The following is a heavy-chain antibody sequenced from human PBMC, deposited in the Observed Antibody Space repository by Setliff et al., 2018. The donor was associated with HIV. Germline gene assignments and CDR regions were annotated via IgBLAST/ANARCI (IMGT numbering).Heavy chain of an antibody. Sequence: GGSLRLSCAASVFTFNNYGMNWVRQAPGKGLEWVAFIRYDGSQKYYVDSVKGRFTTSRDNSKNTLYLQMNSLRVEDTAVYYCAKDVCSGAYCYAYYYYGMDVWGQGTMVTVSS. CDR2: IRYDGSQK. V-gene: IGHV3-30*02. CDR1: VFTFNNYG. CDR3: AKDVCSGAYCYAYYYYGMDV. J-gene: IGHJ6*02. D-gene: IGHD2-15*01.